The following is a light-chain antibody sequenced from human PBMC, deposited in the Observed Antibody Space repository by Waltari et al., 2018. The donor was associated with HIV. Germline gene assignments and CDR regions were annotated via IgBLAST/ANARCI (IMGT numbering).Light chain of an antibody. CDR2: DDD. V-gene: IGLV3-21*02. Sequence: SSVLTQPPSLSVAPGQTAPLTRAGDKIGRQRVHLYQQKPGQAPILVIFDDDDRPSGIPDVFSGSNSGNTATLTITRVEAGHEADYYCQVWDMDADLPIFGGGTTLTVL. J-gene: IGLJ2*01. CDR1: KIGRQR. CDR3: QVWDMDADLPI.